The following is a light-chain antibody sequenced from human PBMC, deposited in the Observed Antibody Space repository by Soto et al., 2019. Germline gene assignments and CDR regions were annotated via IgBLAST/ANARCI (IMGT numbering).Light chain of an antibody. CDR2: GAS. J-gene: IGKJ1*01. Sequence: EIVMTQSPATLSVSPGERATLCCRASQNIDNNLAWYQHKPGQAPRLLIYGASTRASGVSDRFSGSGSGTDFTLTISRVEPVDFAVYSCQQYHSSPWTFGQGTKVDI. V-gene: IGKV3-15*01. CDR1: QNIDNN. CDR3: QQYHSSPWT.